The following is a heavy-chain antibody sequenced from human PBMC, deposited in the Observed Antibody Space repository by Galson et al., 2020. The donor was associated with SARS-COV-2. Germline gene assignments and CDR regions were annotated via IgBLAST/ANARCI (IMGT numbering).Heavy chain of an antibody. D-gene: IGHD3-22*01. J-gene: IGHJ2*01. CDR2: IYYSGST. CDR1: GGSISSGGYY. V-gene: IGHV4-31*03. Sequence: ETSETLSLTCTVSGGSISSGGYYWSWIRQHPGKGLEWIGYIYYSGSTYYNPSLKSRVTISVDTSKNQFSLKLSSVTAADTAVYYCARGITMIVVRYFDLWGRGTLVTVSS. CDR3: ARGITMIVVRYFDL.